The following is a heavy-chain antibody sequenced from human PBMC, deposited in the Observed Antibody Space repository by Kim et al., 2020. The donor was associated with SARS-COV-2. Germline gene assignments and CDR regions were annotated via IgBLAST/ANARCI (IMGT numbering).Heavy chain of an antibody. CDR2: IYSGGST. Sequence: GGSLRLSCAASGFIVSSNYMSWVRQAPGKGLEWVSVIYSGGSTYYADSVKGRFTISRDDSKNTLYLQMNSLRAEATAVYYCAKSPSGGGFGEFYGMDVWGQGTTVTVSS. D-gene: IGHD3-10*01. J-gene: IGHJ6*02. V-gene: IGHV3-53*01. CDR3: AKSPSGGGFGEFYGMDV. CDR1: GFIVSSNY.